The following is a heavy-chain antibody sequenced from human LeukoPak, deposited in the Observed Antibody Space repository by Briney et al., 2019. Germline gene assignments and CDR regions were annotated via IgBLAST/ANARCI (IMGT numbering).Heavy chain of an antibody. CDR3: ASLTTVTHDFDY. CDR1: GGSISSYY. V-gene: IGHV4-59*01. Sequence: PSETLSLTCTVSGGSISSYYGSWIRHPPGEGLEWIGYIYYSGSTNYDPSLKSRVTISVDSSKNQFSLKLSSVTAADTAVYYCASLTTVTHDFDYWGQGTLVTVSS. CDR2: IYYSGST. D-gene: IGHD4-17*01. J-gene: IGHJ4*02.